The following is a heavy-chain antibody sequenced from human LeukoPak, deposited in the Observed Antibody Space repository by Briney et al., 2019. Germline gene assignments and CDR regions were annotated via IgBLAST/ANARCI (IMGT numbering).Heavy chain of an antibody. V-gene: IGHV3-30*18. CDR1: GFTFSSYG. CDR2: ISYDGSNK. Sequence: GRSLRLSCAASGFTFSSYGMHWVRQAPGKGLEWVAVISYDGSNKYYADSVKGRFTISRDNSKNTLYLQMNSLRAEDTAVYYCAKALRVWGATAPFDYWGQGTLVTVSS. J-gene: IGHJ4*02. D-gene: IGHD1-26*01. CDR3: AKALRVWGATAPFDY.